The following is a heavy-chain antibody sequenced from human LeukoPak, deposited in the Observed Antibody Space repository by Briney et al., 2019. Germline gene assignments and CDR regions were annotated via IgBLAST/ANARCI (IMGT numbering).Heavy chain of an antibody. J-gene: IGHJ3*02. CDR1: GGSFSGYY. Sequence: TQSLTYAVYGGSFSGYYWSWIHPPAGQGRAGMGEMNHCGSTNYNPSLKSRVTISVDTSKNQFSLKLSSVTAADTAVYYCARVRYCSSTSCYSKSAFDIWGQGTMVTVSS. D-gene: IGHD2-2*01. CDR2: MNHCGST. V-gene: IGHV4-34*01. CDR3: ARVRYCSSTSCYSKSAFDI.